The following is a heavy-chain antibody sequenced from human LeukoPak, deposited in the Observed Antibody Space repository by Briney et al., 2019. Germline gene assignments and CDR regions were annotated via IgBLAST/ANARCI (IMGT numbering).Heavy chain of an antibody. Sequence: SETLSLTCAVYGGSFTDYNWTWLRQSPEKGLEWIGEINDSGTTHYNPSLKSRVTISVDTAKHQFSLTMRSLTAADTAVYYCARGLDLEGLDYWGQGTLVTVSS. V-gene: IGHV4-34*01. CDR2: INDSGTT. CDR1: GGSFTDYN. CDR3: ARGLDLEGLDY. D-gene: IGHD1-1*01. J-gene: IGHJ4*02.